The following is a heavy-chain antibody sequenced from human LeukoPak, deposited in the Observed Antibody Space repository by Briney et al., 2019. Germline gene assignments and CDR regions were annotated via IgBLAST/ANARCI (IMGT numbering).Heavy chain of an antibody. J-gene: IGHJ4*02. CDR1: GYSFTNYW. CDR2: IYPGDSDT. V-gene: IGHV5-51*01. CDR3: ARRLTTVPTAFDY. Sequence: EESLKISCKGPGYSFTNYWIGWVRQMPGKGLEWMGIIYPGDSDTRYSPSFQGQVTISADKSIHTAYLQWSSLKASDTAMYYCARRLTTVPTAFDYWGQGTLVTVSS. D-gene: IGHD4-17*01.